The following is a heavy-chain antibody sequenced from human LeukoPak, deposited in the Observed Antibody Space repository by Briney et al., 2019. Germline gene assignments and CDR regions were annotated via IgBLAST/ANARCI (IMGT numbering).Heavy chain of an antibody. CDR1: GFNFNTYT. D-gene: IGHD4-17*01. CDR2: ISSDSSYI. CDR3: VRGSYGAYDY. V-gene: IGHV3-21*01. J-gene: IGHJ4*02. Sequence: PGGSLRLSCAASGFNFNTYTMNWVRQAPGKGLEWVSSISSDSSYIYYADAVHGRFTVSRDNAKYSLYLQMNSLRAEDTAVYYCVRGSYGAYDYWGQGSLVTVSS.